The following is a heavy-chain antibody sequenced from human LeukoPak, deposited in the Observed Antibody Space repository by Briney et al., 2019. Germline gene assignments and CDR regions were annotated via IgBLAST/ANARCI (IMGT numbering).Heavy chain of an antibody. D-gene: IGHD2-2*01. V-gene: IGHV3-23*01. Sequence: GGSLRLSCAASGFTFSSYSMNWVRQAPGKGLEWVSAISGSGGSTYYADSVKGRFTISRDNSKNTLYLQMNSLRAEDTAVYYCARGVVPAAYYYYYYMDVWGKGTTVTVSS. CDR2: ISGSGGST. CDR1: GFTFSSYS. CDR3: ARGVVPAAYYYYYYMDV. J-gene: IGHJ6*03.